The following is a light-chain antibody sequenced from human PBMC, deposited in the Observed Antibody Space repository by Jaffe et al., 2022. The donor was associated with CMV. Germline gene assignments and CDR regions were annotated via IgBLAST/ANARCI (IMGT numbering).Light chain of an antibody. V-gene: IGKV3-15*01. CDR3: QQYNNWPST. CDR2: GAS. J-gene: IGKJ1*01. CDR1: QSVSSN. Sequence: EIVMTQSPATLSVSPGERATLSCRASQSVSSNLAWYQQKPGQAPRLLVYGASTRATGIPARFSGSESGIEFTLTISSLQSEDFAIYYCQQYNNWPSTFGQGTKVEIK.